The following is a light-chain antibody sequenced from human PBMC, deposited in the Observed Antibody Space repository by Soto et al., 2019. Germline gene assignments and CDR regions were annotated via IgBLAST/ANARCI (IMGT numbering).Light chain of an antibody. CDR1: QTISTY. CDR3: QQSHGIPYT. Sequence: DIQMTQSPSSLSASVGDRVTITCRASQTISTYLNWYQQKPGEAPKLLIYAASKLQSGVPSRFSGSGSGTDFTLTISSLQPEDFVPYYCQQSHGIPYTFGQGTKLENK. CDR2: AAS. V-gene: IGKV1-39*01. J-gene: IGKJ2*01.